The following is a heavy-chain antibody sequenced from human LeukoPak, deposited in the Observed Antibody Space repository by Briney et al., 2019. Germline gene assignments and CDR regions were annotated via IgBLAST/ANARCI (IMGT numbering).Heavy chain of an antibody. V-gene: IGHV3-9*03. D-gene: IGHD3-10*01. CDR1: GFAFDDYV. Sequence: GRSLRLSCAASGFAFDDYVMHWVRQAPGKGLEWVSSISWNSNSIGYADSVKGRFTISRDNAKKFLYLQMNSLRPEDMAFYYCAKDSSGNGYMDVWGKGTTVTVSA. J-gene: IGHJ6*04. CDR2: ISWNSNSI. CDR3: AKDSSGNGYMDV.